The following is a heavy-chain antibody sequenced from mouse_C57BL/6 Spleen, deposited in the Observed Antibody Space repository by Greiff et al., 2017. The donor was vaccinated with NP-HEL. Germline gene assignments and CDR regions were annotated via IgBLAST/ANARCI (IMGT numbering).Heavy chain of an antibody. Sequence: EVKLMESGGGLVKPGGSLKLSCAASGFTFSDYGMHWVRQAPEKGLEWVAYISSGSSTIYYADTVKGRFTISRDNAKNTLFLQMTSLRSEDTAMYYCARLRRDYYAMDYWGQGTSVTVSS. CDR2: ISSGSSTI. V-gene: IGHV5-17*01. J-gene: IGHJ4*01. CDR3: ARLRRDYYAMDY. D-gene: IGHD2-12*01. CDR1: GFTFSDYG.